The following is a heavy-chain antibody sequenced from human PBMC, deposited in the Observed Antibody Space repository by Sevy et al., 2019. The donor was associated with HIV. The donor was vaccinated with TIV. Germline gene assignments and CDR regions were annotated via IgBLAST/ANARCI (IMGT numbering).Heavy chain of an antibody. V-gene: IGHV4-4*07. J-gene: IGHJ6*02. D-gene: IGHD6-13*01. CDR2: IYTSGST. CDR3: ARGLYEGSSWSLPYGMDV. Sequence: SETLSLTCTVSDGSISSYYWSWIRQPAGKGLEWIGRIYTSGSTNHNPSLKSRVTMSVDTSKNQFSLKLSSVTAADTAVYYCARGLYEGSSWSLPYGMDVWGQGTTVTVSS. CDR1: DGSISSYY.